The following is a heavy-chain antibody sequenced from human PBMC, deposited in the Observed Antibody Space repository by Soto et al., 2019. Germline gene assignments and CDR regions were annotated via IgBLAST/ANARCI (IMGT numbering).Heavy chain of an antibody. CDR3: ANSTAVLRTFDY. CDR1: GFIFSNYA. D-gene: IGHD4-17*01. V-gene: IGHV3-23*01. CDR2: ISSGGGTT. Sequence: EVQLLDSGGGLVQPGGSLRLSCAASGFIFSNYAMSWVRQAPGKGLEWVAIISSGGGTTYNVDSVKGRFIISRDNSKNTLYLQMNRLRAEDTALYYCANSTAVLRTFDYWGQGTLVTVSS. J-gene: IGHJ4*02.